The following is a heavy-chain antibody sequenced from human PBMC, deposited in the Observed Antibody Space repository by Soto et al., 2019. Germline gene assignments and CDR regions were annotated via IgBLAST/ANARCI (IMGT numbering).Heavy chain of an antibody. CDR2: ISGSGGST. D-gene: IGHD2-2*01. Sequence: GGSLRLSCAASGFTFRSYAMSWVRQAPGKGLEWVSGISGSGGSTYYADSVKGRFTISRDNSKNTLYLQMNSLRAEDTAVYYCAKDHSRYCSSTSCEYYFDYWGQGTLVTVSS. V-gene: IGHV3-23*01. CDR1: GFTFRSYA. J-gene: IGHJ4*02. CDR3: AKDHSRYCSSTSCEYYFDY.